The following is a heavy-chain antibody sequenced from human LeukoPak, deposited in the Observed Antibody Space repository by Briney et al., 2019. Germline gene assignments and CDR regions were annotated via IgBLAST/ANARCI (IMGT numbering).Heavy chain of an antibody. J-gene: IGHJ6*03. CDR2: INDNGRA. D-gene: IGHD1-7*01. CDR1: GGSLSNYY. Sequence: SETLSLTCAVYGGSLSNYYWNWIRQPPGKGLEWLGEINDNGRANYNPSLMSRVTVSVDTSKNQFSLRLTSVTATDTAVYYCARRWNYGRNYYIDVWGKGATVSVSS. V-gene: IGHV4-34*01. CDR3: ARRWNYGRNYYIDV.